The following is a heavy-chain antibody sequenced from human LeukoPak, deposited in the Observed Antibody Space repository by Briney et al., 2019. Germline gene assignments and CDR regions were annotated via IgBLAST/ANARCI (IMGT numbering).Heavy chain of an antibody. CDR3: ARVLPPFDY. CDR1: GYTFTGHY. Sequence: GASVKVSCKASGYTFTGHYMHWVRQAPGQGLEWMGWINPNSGGTNYAQKFQGRVTMTRDTSISTAYMELSKLRSDDTAVYYCARVLPPFDYWGQGTLVTVSS. J-gene: IGHJ4*02. CDR2: INPNSGGT. V-gene: IGHV1-2*02.